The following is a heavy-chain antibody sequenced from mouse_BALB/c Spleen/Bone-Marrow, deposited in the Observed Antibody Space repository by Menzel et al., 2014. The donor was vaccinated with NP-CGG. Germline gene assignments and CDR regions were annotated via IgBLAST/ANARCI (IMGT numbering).Heavy chain of an antibody. CDR2: ISPSTGYT. CDR1: GYTFTSYW. D-gene: IGHD2-4*01. J-gene: IGHJ2*01. Sequence: VQLQQSGAELAKPGASVKMSCKASGYTFTSYWMHWVKQRPGQGLEWIGYISPSTGYTEYNQKFKDKATLTADKSSSTAYMQLSSLTSEDSAVYYCARSGDYGGFDYWGQGTTLTVSS. V-gene: IGHV1-7*01. CDR3: ARSGDYGGFDY.